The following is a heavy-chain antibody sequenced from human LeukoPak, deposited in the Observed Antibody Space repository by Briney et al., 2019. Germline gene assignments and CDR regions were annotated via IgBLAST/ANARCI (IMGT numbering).Heavy chain of an antibody. V-gene: IGHV3-23*01. Sequence: GGSLRLSCAASGFTFSSYWMNWVRQAPGKGLEWVSAISGSGGSTYYADSVKGRFTISRDNSKNTLYLQMNSLRAEDTAVYYCAKDVAYYDFWSGYSAYYYGMDVWGQGTTVTVSS. CDR1: GFTFSSYW. CDR3: AKDVAYYDFWSGYSAYYYGMDV. J-gene: IGHJ6*02. D-gene: IGHD3-3*01. CDR2: ISGSGGST.